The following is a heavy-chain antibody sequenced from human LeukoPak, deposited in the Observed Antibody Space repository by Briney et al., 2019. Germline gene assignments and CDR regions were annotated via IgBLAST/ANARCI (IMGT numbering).Heavy chain of an antibody. J-gene: IGHJ4*02. CDR2: IRYDGSNK. D-gene: IGHD3-10*01. CDR1: GFTFSSYG. Sequence: PGGSLRFSCAASGFTFSSYGMHWVRQAPGKGLEWVAFIRYDGSNKYYADSVKGRFTISRDNSKNTLYLQMNSLRAEDTAVYYCAKDRLWFGELSSKFDYWGQGTLVTVSS. CDR3: AKDRLWFGELSSKFDY. V-gene: IGHV3-30*02.